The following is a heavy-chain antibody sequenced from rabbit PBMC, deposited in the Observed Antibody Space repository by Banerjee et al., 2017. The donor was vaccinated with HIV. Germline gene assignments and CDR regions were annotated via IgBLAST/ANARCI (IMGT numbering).Heavy chain of an antibody. J-gene: IGHJ4*01. V-gene: IGHV1S43*01. CDR3: AKIYDYFDL. D-gene: IGHD4-2*01. Sequence: QQQLEESGGGLVKPGGTLTLTCKASGIDFSSYYYMCWVRQAPGKGLEWIACTFTGSSGSTYDASWVNGRFTISRSTSLNTVTLQLNGLTAADTATYFCAKIYDYFDLWGPGTLVTVS. CDR2: TFTGSSGST. CDR1: GIDFSSYYY.